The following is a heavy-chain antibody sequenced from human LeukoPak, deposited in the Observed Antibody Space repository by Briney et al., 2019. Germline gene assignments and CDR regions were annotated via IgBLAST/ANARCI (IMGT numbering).Heavy chain of an antibody. Sequence: GGSLRLSCAASGFTFSSYSMNWVRQAPGKGLEWVSSISSSSSYIYYADSVKGRFTISRDNAKNSLYLQVNSLRAEDTAVYYCARITMVRGASDYWGQGTLVTVSS. CDR2: ISSSSSYI. J-gene: IGHJ4*02. D-gene: IGHD3-10*01. V-gene: IGHV3-21*01. CDR3: ARITMVRGASDY. CDR1: GFTFSSYS.